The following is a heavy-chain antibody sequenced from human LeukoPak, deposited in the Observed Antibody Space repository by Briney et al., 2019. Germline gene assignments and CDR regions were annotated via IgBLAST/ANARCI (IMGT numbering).Heavy chain of an antibody. V-gene: IGHV3-73*01. Sequence: PGXXLRLSCAASGFTFSGSAMHWVRQASGKGLEWVGRIRSKANSYATAYAASVKGRFTISRDDSKNTAYLQMNSLKTEDTAVYYCTRQYYYDSSGYPYYFDYWGQGTLVTVSS. CDR1: GFTFSGSA. D-gene: IGHD3-22*01. J-gene: IGHJ4*02. CDR3: TRQYYYDSSGYPYYFDY. CDR2: IRSKANSYAT.